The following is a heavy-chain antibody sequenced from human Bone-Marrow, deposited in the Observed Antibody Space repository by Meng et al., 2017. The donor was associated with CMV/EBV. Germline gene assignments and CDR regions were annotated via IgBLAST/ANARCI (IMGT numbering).Heavy chain of an antibody. CDR1: GFTFSGNF. CDR2: IFNDGST. D-gene: IGHD3-3*01. J-gene: IGHJ4*02. V-gene: IGHV3-66*04. CDR3: ATHPFALASLDN. Sequence: LSCADSGFTFSGNFMSWVLQAPGKGLEWVSVIFNDGSTYYADSVKGRFIISRDNSKNTLDLQMNSLRAEDTALYYCATHPFALASLDNWGQGTLVTVSS.